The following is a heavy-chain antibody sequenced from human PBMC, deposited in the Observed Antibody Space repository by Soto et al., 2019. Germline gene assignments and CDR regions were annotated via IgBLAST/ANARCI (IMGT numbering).Heavy chain of an antibody. CDR2: IIPILGIA. J-gene: IGHJ6*03. Sequence: GASVKVSCKASGGTFSSYTISWVRQAPGQGLEWMGRIIPILGIANYAQKFQGRVTITADKSTSTAYMELSSLRSEDTAVYYCARETSKVYYYYYLDVWGKGTTVTVSS. CDR1: GGTFSSYT. V-gene: IGHV1-69*04. CDR3: ARETSKVYYYYYLDV.